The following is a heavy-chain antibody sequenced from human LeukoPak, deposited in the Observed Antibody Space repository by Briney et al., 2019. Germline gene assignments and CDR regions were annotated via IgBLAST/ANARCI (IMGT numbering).Heavy chain of an antibody. CDR3: ARGNGDFIY. J-gene: IGHJ4*02. CDR2: MNPDSGKT. Sequence: GASVKVSCKASGYTFTSYYFSWVRQATGQGLEWMGWMNPDSGKTGYAQKFQGRVTMTRNTSICTAYMELSSLRSEDTAVYYCARGNGDFIYWGQGTLVTVSS. CDR1: GYTFTSYY. V-gene: IGHV1-8*01. D-gene: IGHD4-17*01.